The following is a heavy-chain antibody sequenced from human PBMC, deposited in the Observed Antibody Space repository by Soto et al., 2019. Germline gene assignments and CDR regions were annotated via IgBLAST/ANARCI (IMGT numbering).Heavy chain of an antibody. CDR3: ASQRLGYYYMGV. Sequence: ASVKVSCKASGYTFTGYYMHGVRQAPGQGLEWMGWINPNSGGTNYAQKFQGWVTMTRDTSISTAYMELSRLRSDDTAVYYCASQRLGYYYMGVWGKGTTVTVSS. V-gene: IGHV1-2*04. CDR1: GYTFTGYY. CDR2: INPNSGGT. J-gene: IGHJ6*03.